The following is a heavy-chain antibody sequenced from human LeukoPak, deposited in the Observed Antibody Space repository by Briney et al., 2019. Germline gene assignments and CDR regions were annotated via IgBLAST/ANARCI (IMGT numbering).Heavy chain of an antibody. CDR1: GFTFGDYA. J-gene: IGHJ2*01. Sequence: GGSLRLSCTASGFTFGDYAMSWFRQAPGKGLEWVGFIRSKAYGGTTEYAASVKGRFTISRDDSKSIAYLQMDSLQTEDTAVYYCTTQRRRGATTSSWYFDLWGRGTVVTVFS. V-gene: IGHV3-49*03. CDR2: IRSKAYGGTT. CDR3: TTQRRRGATTSSWYFDL. D-gene: IGHD1-26*01.